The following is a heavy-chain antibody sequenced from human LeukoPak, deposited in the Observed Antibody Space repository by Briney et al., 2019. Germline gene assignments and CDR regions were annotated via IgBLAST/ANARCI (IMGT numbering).Heavy chain of an antibody. V-gene: IGHV3-7*01. CDR1: GFTLSSYW. J-gene: IGHJ4*02. Sequence: GSLRLSCAASGFTLSSYWMSWVRQAPGKGLEWVANMKQDGSEKYYVDSVKGRFTISRDNAKNSLYLQMNSLRAEDTAVYYCARVRIVVATNWGQGTLVTVSS. CDR3: ARVRIVVATN. CDR2: MKQDGSEK. D-gene: IGHD2-2*01.